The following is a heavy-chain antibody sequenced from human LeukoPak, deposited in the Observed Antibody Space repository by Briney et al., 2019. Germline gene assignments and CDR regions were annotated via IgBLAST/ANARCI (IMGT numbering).Heavy chain of an antibody. CDR2: ISAYNGNT. CDR1: GYTFTSYG. V-gene: IGHV1-18*01. CDR3: ARAPRRSKSIAARPDRLGWFDP. Sequence: ASVKVSCKASGYTFTSYGISWVRQAPGQGLEWMGWISAYNGNTNYAQKLQGRVTMTTDTSTSTAYMELSSLRSEDTAVYYCARAPRRSKSIAARPDRLGWFDPWGQGTLVTVSS. D-gene: IGHD6-6*01. J-gene: IGHJ5*02.